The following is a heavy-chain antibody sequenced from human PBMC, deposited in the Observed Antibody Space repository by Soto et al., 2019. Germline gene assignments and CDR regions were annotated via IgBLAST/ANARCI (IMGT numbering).Heavy chain of an antibody. D-gene: IGHD2-15*01. V-gene: IGHV3-74*01. CDR2: ISPDGSDT. CDR1: GFTLSGYW. CDR3: VRPRYGGSGTPVDY. Sequence: EVQLVESGGGLVQPGGSLRLSCEASGFTLSGYWMHWVRQVPGKGLVWVSRISPDGSDTTHADSVKGRFTVSRDNAKNTLYLQMKSLSSEDTAVYYCVRPRYGGSGTPVDYGGQGTLVTGSP. J-gene: IGHJ4*02.